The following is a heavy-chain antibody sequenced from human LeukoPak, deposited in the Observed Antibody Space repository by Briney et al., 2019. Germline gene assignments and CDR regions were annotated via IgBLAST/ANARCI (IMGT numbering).Heavy chain of an antibody. J-gene: IGHJ3*02. CDR1: GFTFSSYS. D-gene: IGHD4-17*01. CDR3: AKDWAVTPRRGDAFDI. Sequence: GGSLRLSCAASGFTFSSYSMNWVRQAPGKGLEWVSYISSSSSGIYYADSVKGRFTISRDNSKNSLYVQMNSLRTEDTALYYCAKDWAVTPRRGDAFDIWGQGTMVTVSS. CDR2: ISSSSSGI. V-gene: IGHV3-48*04.